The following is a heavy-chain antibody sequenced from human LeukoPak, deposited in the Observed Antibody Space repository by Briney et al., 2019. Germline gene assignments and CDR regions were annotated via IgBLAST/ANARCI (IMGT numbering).Heavy chain of an antibody. J-gene: IGHJ4*02. CDR2: VKQDGSEK. V-gene: IGHV3-7*01. Sequence: PGGSLRLSCAASGFTFGNNWMAWVRQAPGKGLEGVANVKQDGSEKYYADSVTGRFTISRDNAKNSLFLQMSSLRGADTAVYHCARCGYVSGWYYLDSWGQGTLVTVSS. CDR3: ARCGYVSGWYYLDS. CDR1: GFTFGNNW. D-gene: IGHD6-19*01.